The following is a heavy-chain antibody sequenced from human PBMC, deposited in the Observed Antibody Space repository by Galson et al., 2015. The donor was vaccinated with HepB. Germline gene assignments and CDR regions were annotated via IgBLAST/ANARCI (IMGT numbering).Heavy chain of an antibody. Sequence: SVKVSCKASGYTFTDYYIHWVRQAPGQGLEWIGWINPNRGGANYAPKFHGRVRMTRDTSMSTVYMELSRLTSADTAVYYFARGNLDEDNFWHRYPQCWFAAGGPGLPVTVSS. V-gene: IGHV1-2*02. CDR2: INPNRGGA. D-gene: IGHD1-1*01. CDR3: ARGNLDEDNFWHRYPQCWFAA. CDR1: GYTFTDYY. J-gene: IGHJ5*02.